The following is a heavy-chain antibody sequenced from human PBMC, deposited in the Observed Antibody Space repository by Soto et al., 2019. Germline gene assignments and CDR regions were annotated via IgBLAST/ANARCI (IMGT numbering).Heavy chain of an antibody. CDR1: GFIFGSYV. CDR3: ARDLATVLTDPGWFDP. D-gene: IGHD7-27*01. J-gene: IGHJ5*02. Sequence: GSLRLSCAASGFIFGSYVMHWVRQAPGKGLEWVAVISYDGNNKYYADSVKGRFTISRDKSKNTLYLQMNSLRAEDTAVYYCARDLATVLTDPGWFDPWGQGTLVTVSS. V-gene: IGHV3-30-3*01. CDR2: ISYDGNNK.